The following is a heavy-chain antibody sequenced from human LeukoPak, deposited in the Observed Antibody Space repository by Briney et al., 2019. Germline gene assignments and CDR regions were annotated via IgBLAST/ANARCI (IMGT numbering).Heavy chain of an antibody. Sequence: GASVKVSCKASGGTFSSYAISWVRQAPGQGLEWMGGIIPIFGTANYAQKFQGRVTITADESTSTAYMELSSLRSEDTAVYYCAREEDDYGDYYYWGQGTLITVSS. CDR2: IIPIFGTA. V-gene: IGHV1-69*13. D-gene: IGHD4-17*01. CDR3: AREEDDYGDYYY. CDR1: GGTFSSYA. J-gene: IGHJ4*02.